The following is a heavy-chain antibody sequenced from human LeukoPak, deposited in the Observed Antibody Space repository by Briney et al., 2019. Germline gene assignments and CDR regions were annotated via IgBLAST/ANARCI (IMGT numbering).Heavy chain of an antibody. CDR3: TRYNNDHFDY. Sequence: GGSLRLSCAASGFTFSSAWMFWVRQAPGKGLEWVAVIAYDGSRAFYADSVKGRFTISRDNSKNTMSVQMDDLRAEDTAVYYCTRYNNDHFDYRGQGTLVTVSS. V-gene: IGHV3-33*08. CDR2: IAYDGSRA. D-gene: IGHD1-14*01. J-gene: IGHJ4*02. CDR1: GFTFSSAW.